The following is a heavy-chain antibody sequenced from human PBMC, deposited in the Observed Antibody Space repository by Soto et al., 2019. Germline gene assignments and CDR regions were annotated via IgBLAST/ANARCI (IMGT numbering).Heavy chain of an antibody. D-gene: IGHD4-4*01. CDR3: AKGRDDYNLPNLFFDY. CDR2: ISGSDGST. Sequence: EVQLLESGGGLVQPGGSLRLSCAASGFTFSSYAMNWVRQAPGKGLEWVSAISGSDGSTYYADSVKGRFTISRDNSKNTLYLQMNSLRAEDAAVYYCAKGRDDYNLPNLFFDYWGQGTRVTVSS. V-gene: IGHV3-23*01. J-gene: IGHJ4*02. CDR1: GFTFSSYA.